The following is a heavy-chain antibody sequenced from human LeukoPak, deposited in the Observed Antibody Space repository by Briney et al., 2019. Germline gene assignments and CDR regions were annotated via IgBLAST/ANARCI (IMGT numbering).Heavy chain of an antibody. CDR1: GYTLTELS. J-gene: IGHJ4*02. D-gene: IGHD3-10*01. V-gene: IGHV1-24*01. CDR3: ATGGYGSGSLDY. Sequence: ASVKVSCKVSGYTLTELSMHWVRQAPGKGLGWMGGFDPEDGETIYAQKFQGRVTMTEDTSTDTAYMELSSLRSEDTAVYYCATGGYGSGSLDYWGQGTLVTVSS. CDR2: FDPEDGET.